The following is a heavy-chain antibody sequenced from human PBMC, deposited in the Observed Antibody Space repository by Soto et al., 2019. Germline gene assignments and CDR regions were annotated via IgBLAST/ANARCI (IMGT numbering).Heavy chain of an antibody. J-gene: IGHJ5*02. D-gene: IGHD6-6*01. CDR3: ARNSGPYASSWFDA. Sequence: ETLSLTCPVSGASISSSSYYWGWIRQPPGKGLEWIGSIYYSGSTYYNPSLKSRVTISINTSKNQMSLELTSVTAADTAVYYCARNSGPYASSWFDAWGQGTLVTVSS. CDR2: IYYSGST. CDR1: GASISSSSYY. V-gene: IGHV4-39*01.